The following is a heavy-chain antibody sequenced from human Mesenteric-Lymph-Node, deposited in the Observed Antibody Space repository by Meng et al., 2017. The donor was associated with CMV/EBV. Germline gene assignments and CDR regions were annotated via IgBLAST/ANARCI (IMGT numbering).Heavy chain of an antibody. J-gene: IGHJ2*01. CDR1: TSGVG. CDR2: IYWNDDQ. CDR3: ARLGRYYDIMNGYSSYWYFDL. Sequence: TSGVGVGWIPQHPGKALEGLALIYWNDDQRHSPSLKNRLTITKDTSKNQVVLKMTNMDPVDTATYYCARLGRYYDIMNGYSSYWYFDLWGRGTLVTVSS. D-gene: IGHD3-9*01. V-gene: IGHV2-5*01.